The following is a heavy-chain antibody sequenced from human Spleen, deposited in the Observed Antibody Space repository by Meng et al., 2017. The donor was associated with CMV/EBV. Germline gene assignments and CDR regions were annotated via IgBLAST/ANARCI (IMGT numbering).Heavy chain of an antibody. J-gene: IGHJ4*02. CDR1: GFSFGDYG. CDR3: ARDRSLYFFDY. V-gene: IGHV3-9*01. Sequence: SLKISCAASGFSFGDYGMQWVRQAPGKGLEWVSGIGWNSGTVAYADSVKGRFTISRDNAKNSVYLQMNTLRAEDTAVYYCARDRSLYFFDYWGQGTLVTVSS. CDR2: IGWNSGTV.